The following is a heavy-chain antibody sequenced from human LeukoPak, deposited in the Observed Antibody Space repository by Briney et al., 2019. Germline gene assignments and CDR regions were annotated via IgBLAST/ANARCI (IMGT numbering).Heavy chain of an antibody. CDR1: GGSITSLY. Sequence: SETLSLTCSVSGGSITSLYWSWVRQPPGKGLEYVGYVHQTGVTNYNPSLRGRVTVSMDTSKNQFSLKLNSVTAADTAVYFCAVLQSHRPLDYWGQGTLVTVSS. CDR2: VHQTGVT. CDR3: AVLQSHRPLDY. V-gene: IGHV4-59*03. J-gene: IGHJ4*02. D-gene: IGHD2/OR15-2a*01.